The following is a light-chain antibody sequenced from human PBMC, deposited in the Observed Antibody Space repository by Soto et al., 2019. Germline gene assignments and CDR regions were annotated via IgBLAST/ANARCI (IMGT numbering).Light chain of an antibody. CDR2: AAS. CDR1: QSISSY. V-gene: IGKV1-39*01. Sequence: DIQMTQSPSWVSASVGDRVTMTCRASQSISSYLNWYQQKPGKAPKLLIYAASSLQSGVPSRFSGSGSGTDFNLAISALQTDEFATYLCQQTYSIPLTVGGGTKGDIK. CDR3: QQTYSIPLT. J-gene: IGKJ4*01.